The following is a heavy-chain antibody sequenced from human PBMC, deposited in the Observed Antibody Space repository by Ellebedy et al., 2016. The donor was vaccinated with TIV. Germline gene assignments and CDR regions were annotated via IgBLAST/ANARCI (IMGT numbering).Heavy chain of an antibody. V-gene: IGHV3-15*01. CDR2: VKSKTDGGTT. CDR1: GFTFTNAW. Sequence: GRSLRLSXAASGFTFTNAWMHWVRQAPGKGLVWVGRVKSKTDGGTTDYVASVRGRFTISRDDSKNTLDLQMNSLKTEDTAVYYCAAGEDLDAFDIWGQGTMVTVSS. J-gene: IGHJ3*02. CDR3: AAGEDLDAFDI. D-gene: IGHD2-15*01.